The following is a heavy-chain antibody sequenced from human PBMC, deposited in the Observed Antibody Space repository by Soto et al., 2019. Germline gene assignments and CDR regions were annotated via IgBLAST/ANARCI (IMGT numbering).Heavy chain of an antibody. V-gene: IGHV4-30-4*01. D-gene: IGHD3-22*01. CDR1: GDSISIGDYY. CDR3: ARAVDSGGFPNAVEI. J-gene: IGHJ3*02. CDR2: IYYSGNP. Sequence: QVQLQESGPGLVKPSQTLSLTCTVSGDSISIGDYYWSWIRQPPGKGLEWIGYIYYSGNPYYNPSLKCLMTISVDMSKTQFSLKLSSVTAADTAVYYCARAVDSGGFPNAVEIWGQGIMVTVSS.